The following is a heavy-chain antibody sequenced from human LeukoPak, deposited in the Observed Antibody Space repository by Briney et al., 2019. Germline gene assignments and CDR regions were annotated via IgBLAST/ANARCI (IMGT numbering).Heavy chain of an antibody. CDR3: ARLRRSYNSSSGFYSYGMDV. CDR1: GGTFSNYA. J-gene: IGHJ6*02. Sequence: SVKVSCKAAGGTFSNYAINWMRQAPGQGLEWMGRIIPILDTANYPQNFQGRVTITADKSTSAAYMELTSLRSEDTAVYFCARLRRSYNSSSGFYSYGMDVWGQGTTVAVSS. D-gene: IGHD6-6*01. CDR2: IIPILDTA. V-gene: IGHV1-69*04.